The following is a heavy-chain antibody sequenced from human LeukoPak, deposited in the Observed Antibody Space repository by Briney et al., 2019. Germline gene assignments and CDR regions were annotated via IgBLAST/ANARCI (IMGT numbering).Heavy chain of an antibody. J-gene: IGHJ4*02. V-gene: IGHV3-30*02. Sequence: GGSLRLSCAASGFTFSSYGMHWVRQAPSKGLEWVAFIRYDGSNRYYADSVKGRFTISRDNSKNTLYLQMNSLRAEDTAVYYCAKRESSSSPFDYWGQGTLVTVSS. CDR1: GFTFSSYG. CDR3: AKRESSSSPFDY. D-gene: IGHD6-6*01. CDR2: IRYDGSNR.